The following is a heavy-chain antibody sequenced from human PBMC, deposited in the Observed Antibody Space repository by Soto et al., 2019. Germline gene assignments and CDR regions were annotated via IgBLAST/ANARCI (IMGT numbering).Heavy chain of an antibody. V-gene: IGHV3-23*01. Sequence: EVQLLESGGGLVQPGESLRLSCAASEFTFSRFAMKWVRQAPGKGLEWVSVIGNEGDGIHYADSVKGRFTISRDNSRNTVNLQMNSLRGEDTAVYYCATYGQHLMDSWGQGTLVTVSS. D-gene: IGHD4-17*01. CDR1: EFTFSRFA. CDR3: ATYGQHLMDS. J-gene: IGHJ4*02. CDR2: IGNEGDGI.